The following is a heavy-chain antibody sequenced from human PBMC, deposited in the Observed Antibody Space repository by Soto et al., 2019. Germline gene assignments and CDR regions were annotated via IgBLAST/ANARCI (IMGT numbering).Heavy chain of an antibody. D-gene: IGHD2-8*01. CDR1: GFTFSSYS. J-gene: IGHJ4*02. V-gene: IGHV3-21*01. CDR2: ISSSSSYI. Sequence: PGGSLRLSCAASGFTFSSYSMNWVRQAPGKGLEWVSSISSSSSYIYYADSVKGRFTISRDNAKNSLYLQMNSLRAEDTAVYYCARDCTNGVCFDYWGQGTLVTVSS. CDR3: ARDCTNGVCFDY.